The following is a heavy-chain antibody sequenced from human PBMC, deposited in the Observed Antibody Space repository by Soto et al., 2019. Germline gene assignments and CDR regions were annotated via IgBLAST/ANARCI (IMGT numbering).Heavy chain of an antibody. CDR3: ARDFDDSSGYSQAFDY. CDR1: GFTFSSYW. CDR2: IKQDGSEK. J-gene: IGHJ4*02. V-gene: IGHV3-7*05. D-gene: IGHD3-22*01. Sequence: PGGSLRLSCAASGFTFSSYWMSWVRQAPGKGLEWVANIKQDGSEKYYVDSVKGRFTISRDNAKNSLYLQMNSLRAEDTAVYYCARDFDDSSGYSQAFDYWGQGTLVTVSS.